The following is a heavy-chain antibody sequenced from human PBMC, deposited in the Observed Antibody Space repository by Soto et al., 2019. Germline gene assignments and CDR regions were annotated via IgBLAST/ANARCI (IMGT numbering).Heavy chain of an antibody. CDR3: ARGPSVLRYFDWLYPTSNYYMDV. V-gene: IGHV1-69*02. D-gene: IGHD3-9*01. Sequence: SVKVSCKASGGTFSSYTISWVRQAPGQGLEWMGRIIPILGIANYAQKFQGRVTMTADKSTSTAYMELRSLRSDDTAVYYCARGPSVLRYFDWLYPTSNYYMDVWGKGTTVTVSS. J-gene: IGHJ6*03. CDR2: IIPILGIA. CDR1: GGTFSSYT.